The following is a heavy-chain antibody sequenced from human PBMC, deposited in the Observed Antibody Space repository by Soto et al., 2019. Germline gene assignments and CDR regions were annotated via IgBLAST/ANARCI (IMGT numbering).Heavy chain of an antibody. CDR2: ISYDGNNQ. CDR3: VRDGPHITIFVYGDY. J-gene: IGHJ4*02. CDR1: GFTFSSYV. V-gene: IGHV3-30-3*01. Sequence: QVQLVESGGGVVQPGGSLRLSCAASGFTFSSYVMHWVRQAPGKGLEWVAHISYDGNNQYYADSVKGRFTISRDNSKNTLYLQMSSLRVDDTAVHYCVRDGPHITIFVYGDYWGQGNLVTVSS. D-gene: IGHD3-3*01.